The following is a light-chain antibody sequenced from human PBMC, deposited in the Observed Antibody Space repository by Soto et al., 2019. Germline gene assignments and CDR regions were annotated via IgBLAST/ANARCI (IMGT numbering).Light chain of an antibody. V-gene: IGLV2-14*03. CDR3: SSWTTSTTML. CDR2: DVN. CDR1: SSDIGAYNF. J-gene: IGLJ2*01. Sequence: QSALTQPASVSGSPGQSITISCTGTSSDIGAYNFVSWYQQHPGKAPKLMLYDVNIRPSGVSNRFSGSKSGNTASLTISGLQAEDDDDYYCSSWTTSTTMLFGGGTKLTVL.